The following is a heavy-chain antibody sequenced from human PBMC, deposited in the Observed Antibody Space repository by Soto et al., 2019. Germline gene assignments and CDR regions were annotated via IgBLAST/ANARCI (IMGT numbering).Heavy chain of an antibody. CDR2: IIPILGIA. Sequence: GASVKVSCKAPGGTFSSYTISWVRQAPGQGLEWMGRIIPILGIANYAQKFQGRVTITADKSTSTAYMELSSLRSEDTAVYYCARDLGYCSSTSCYSLWYWGQGTLVTVS. J-gene: IGHJ4*02. CDR3: ARDLGYCSSTSCYSLWY. D-gene: IGHD2-2*02. V-gene: IGHV1-69*04. CDR1: GGTFSSYT.